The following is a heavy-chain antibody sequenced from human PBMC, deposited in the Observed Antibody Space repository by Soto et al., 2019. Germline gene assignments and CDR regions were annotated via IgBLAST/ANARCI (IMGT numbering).Heavy chain of an antibody. CDR3: ARVLLSRVDFDP. V-gene: IGHV5-10-1*01. D-gene: IGHD3-16*02. CDR1: GYSFTSYW. J-gene: IGHJ5*02. Sequence: EVQLVQSGAEVKKPGESLRISCKGSGYSFTSYWISWVRQMPGKGLEWMGRIDPSDSYTNYSPSFQGHVTISADKSISIANLQWSTLKASDPAMYYCARVLLSRVDFDPWGQGPLVTVSS. CDR2: IDPSDSYT.